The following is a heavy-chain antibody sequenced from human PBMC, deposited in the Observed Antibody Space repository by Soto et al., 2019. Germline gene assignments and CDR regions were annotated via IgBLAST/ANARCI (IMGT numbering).Heavy chain of an antibody. D-gene: IGHD5-12*01. CDR1: GYTFTSYD. CDR2: MNPNSGNT. V-gene: IGHV1-8*01. Sequence: GASVKVSCKASGYTFTSYDINWVRQATGQGLEWMGWMNPNSGNTGYAQKFQGRVTMTRNTSISTAYMELSSVTAADSAVYFCARHSNDYRKSFDYWGQGSLVTVSS. CDR3: ARHSNDYRKSFDY. J-gene: IGHJ4*02.